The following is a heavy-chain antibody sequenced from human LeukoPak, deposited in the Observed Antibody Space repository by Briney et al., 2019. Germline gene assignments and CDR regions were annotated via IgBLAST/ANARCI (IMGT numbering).Heavy chain of an antibody. D-gene: IGHD5-24*01. CDR1: GFPFSSYW. Sequence: GGSLRLSCVASGFPFSSYWMTRVRQAPGKGLEWVANIKQDGSKKSYVDSVKGRFTISRDNAKNSLYLQMNSLRAEDTAIYYRTRVGYIDEGIDYWGQGTLVTVSS. CDR3: TRVGYIDEGIDY. V-gene: IGHV3-7*04. CDR2: IKQDGSKK. J-gene: IGHJ4*02.